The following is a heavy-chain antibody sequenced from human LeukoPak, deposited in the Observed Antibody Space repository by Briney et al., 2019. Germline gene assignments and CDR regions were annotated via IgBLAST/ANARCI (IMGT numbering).Heavy chain of an antibody. CDR3: AKGGSYLRVFDI. D-gene: IGHD1-26*01. J-gene: IGHJ3*02. V-gene: IGHV3-30*02. Sequence: GGSLRLSCAAFGFTFSSYGMHWVRQAPGKGLEWVAFIRYDGSNKYYADSVKGRFTISRDNSKNTLYLQMNSLRAEDTAVYYCAKGGSYLRVFDIWGQGTMVTVSS. CDR2: IRYDGSNK. CDR1: GFTFSSYG.